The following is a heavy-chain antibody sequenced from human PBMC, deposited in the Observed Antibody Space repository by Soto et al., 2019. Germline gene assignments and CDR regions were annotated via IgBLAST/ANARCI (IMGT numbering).Heavy chain of an antibody. CDR2: ISYSGST. CDR1: GASITTYY. CDR3: ARDWDSSGMFDP. D-gene: IGHD3-10*01. V-gene: IGHV4-59*01. Sequence: PSETLSLTCSVSGASITTYYWSWTRQPPGKGLEWIGSISYSGSTKYNPYLESRVMISLDTSKNQFSLRLTSVTAADTALYYCARDWDSSGMFDPWGQGALVTVSS. J-gene: IGHJ5*02.